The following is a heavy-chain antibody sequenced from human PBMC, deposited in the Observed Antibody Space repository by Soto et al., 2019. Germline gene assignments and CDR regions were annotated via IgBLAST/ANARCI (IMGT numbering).Heavy chain of an antibody. V-gene: IGHV5-10-1*01. J-gene: IGHJ6*02. D-gene: IGHD1-26*01. CDR1: GYSFTSYW. Sequence: PGESLKISWKGSGYSFTSYWIGWVRQMPGKGLEWMGRIDPGDSYTNYSPSFQGHVTISADKSISTAYLQWSSLKASDTAMYDCASGTGATEYGMDAWGQGTTVT. CDR3: ASGTGATEYGMDA. CDR2: IDPGDSYT.